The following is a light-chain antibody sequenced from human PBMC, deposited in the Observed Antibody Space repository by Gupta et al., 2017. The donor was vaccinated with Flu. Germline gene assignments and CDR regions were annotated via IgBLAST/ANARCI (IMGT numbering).Light chain of an antibody. CDR1: QSVSSN. CDR3: QQYNNWPPIT. Sequence: APLSVSPGERATLSCRARQSVSSNLAWYQQKPGQAPRLLIYGASTRATGIPARFSGSGSGTEFTLTISSLQSEDFAVYYCQQYNNWPPITFGQGTRLEIK. CDR2: GAS. V-gene: IGKV3-15*01. J-gene: IGKJ5*01.